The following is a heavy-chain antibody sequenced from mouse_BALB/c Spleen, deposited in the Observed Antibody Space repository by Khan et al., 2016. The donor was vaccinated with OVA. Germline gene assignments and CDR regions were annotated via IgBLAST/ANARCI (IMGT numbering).Heavy chain of an antibody. CDR1: GYTFTSYW. Sequence: DLVKPGTSVKLSCKASGYTFTSYWINWIKQRPGQGLEWIGRLGPGSSNTYNNEMFKGKAALTVDTSSSTAYIQLSSLSSEDSAVYFCARENYYGRSNYAMDYWGQGTSVTVSS. V-gene: IGHV1S41*01. D-gene: IGHD1-1*01. CDR3: ARENYYGRSNYAMDY. CDR2: LGPGSSNT. J-gene: IGHJ4*01.